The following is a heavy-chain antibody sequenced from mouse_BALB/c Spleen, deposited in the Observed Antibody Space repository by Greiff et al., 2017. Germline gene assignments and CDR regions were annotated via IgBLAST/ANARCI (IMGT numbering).Heavy chain of an antibody. CDR1: GFNIKDTY. V-gene: IGHV14-3*02. D-gene: IGHD2-4*01. CDR3: ARRPHYYDYDDWLAY. CDR2: IDPANGNT. J-gene: IGHJ3*01. Sequence: EVQLQQSGAELVKPGASVKLSCTASGFNIKDTYMHWVKQRPEQGLEWIGRIDPANGNTKYDPKFQGKATITADTSSNTAYLQLSSLTSEDTAVYYCARRPHYYDYDDWLAYGGQGTLVTVSA.